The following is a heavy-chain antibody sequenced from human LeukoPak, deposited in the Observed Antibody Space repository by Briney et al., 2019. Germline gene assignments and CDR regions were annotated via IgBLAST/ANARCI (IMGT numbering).Heavy chain of an antibody. CDR1: GFSFSSFW. Sequence: PGGSLRLSCAASGFSFSSFWMHWVRQAPGKGLVWVSGIKSDGAGTSYVDSVKGRLTISRDSAKNTLDLQMNSLRAEDTAVYYCARGGYGAYMGWGQGMLVTVSS. J-gene: IGHJ4*02. CDR3: ARGGYGAYMG. V-gene: IGHV3-74*01. D-gene: IGHD4-17*01. CDR2: IKSDGAGT.